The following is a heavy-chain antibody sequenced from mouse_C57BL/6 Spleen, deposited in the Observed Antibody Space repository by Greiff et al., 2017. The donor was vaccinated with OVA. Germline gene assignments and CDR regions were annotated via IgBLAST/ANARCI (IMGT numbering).Heavy chain of an antibody. D-gene: IGHD2-3*01. J-gene: IGHJ3*01. CDR3: ARHEGGAYDGYPWFAY. CDR1: GYTFTEYT. CDR2: FYPGSGSI. Sequence: QVQLKQSGAELVKPGASVKLSCKASGYTFTEYTIHWVKQRSGQGLEWIGWFYPGSGSIKYNEKFKDKATLTADKSSSTVYMELSRLTSEDSAVYFCARHEGGAYDGYPWFAYWGQGTLVTVSA. V-gene: IGHV1-62-2*01.